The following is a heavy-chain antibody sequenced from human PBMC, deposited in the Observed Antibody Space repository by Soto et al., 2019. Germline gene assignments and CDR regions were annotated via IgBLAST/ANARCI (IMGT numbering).Heavy chain of an antibody. CDR3: ARLISAGYPPGY. Sequence: TACGDSMNSSDCAWIRQPPGKGLEWIGYIYYSGSTNYNPSLKSRVTISVDTSKNQFSLKLSSVTAADTAVYYCARLISAGYPPGYCGQRTLVTVSS. J-gene: IGHJ4*02. CDR1: GDSMNSSD. V-gene: IGHV4-59*01. CDR2: IYYSGST. D-gene: IGHD6-13*01.